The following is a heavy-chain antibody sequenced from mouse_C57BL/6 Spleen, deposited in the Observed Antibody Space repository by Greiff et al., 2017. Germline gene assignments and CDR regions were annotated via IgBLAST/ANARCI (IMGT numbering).Heavy chain of an antibody. CDR1: GYTFTSYW. V-gene: IGHV1-69*01. CDR3: ARARLHYAMDY. Sequence: QVQLQQPGAELVMPGASVKLSCKASGYTFTSYWMHWVKQRPGQGLEWIGEIDPSDSYTNYNQKFKGKSTLTVDKSSSTDYMPLSSLTSEDSAVYYCARARLHYAMDYWGQGTSVTVSS. D-gene: IGHD2-2*01. J-gene: IGHJ4*01. CDR2: IDPSDSYT.